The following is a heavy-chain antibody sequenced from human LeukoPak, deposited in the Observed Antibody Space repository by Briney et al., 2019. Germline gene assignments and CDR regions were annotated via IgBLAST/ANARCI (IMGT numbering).Heavy chain of an antibody. Sequence: SETLSLTCTVSGGSISSYYWSWIRQPAGKGLEWIGRIYTSGSTNYNASLKSRVSMSVDTSKNQFSLKLSSVTAADTAVFYCARENSGSYREFDDWGQRTLVTVSS. V-gene: IGHV4-4*07. CDR3: ARENSGSYREFDD. J-gene: IGHJ4*02. D-gene: IGHD1-26*01. CDR1: GGSISSYY. CDR2: IYTSGST.